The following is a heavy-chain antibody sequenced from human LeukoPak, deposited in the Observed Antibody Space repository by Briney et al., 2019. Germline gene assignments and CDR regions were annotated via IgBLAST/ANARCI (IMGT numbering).Heavy chain of an antibody. Sequence: PGGSLRLSCAASGFTFSSYWMHWVRQAPRKGLVWVSRISYDGGDPSYADSVKGRFTISRDNAKNTLHLQMNSLTAEDTAVYYCARGYSSRLYNWLDPWGQGNLVTVSS. CDR1: GFTFSSYW. CDR2: ISYDGGDP. CDR3: ARGYSSRLYNWLDP. V-gene: IGHV3-74*01. J-gene: IGHJ5*02. D-gene: IGHD6-13*01.